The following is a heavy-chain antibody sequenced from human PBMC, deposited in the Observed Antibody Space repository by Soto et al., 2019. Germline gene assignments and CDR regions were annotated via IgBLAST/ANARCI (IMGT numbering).Heavy chain of an antibody. CDR3: ARDSGSLGVWAYFFDY. Sequence: QVQLVQSGAEVKKPGASVKVSCKASGYTFTDYGISWVRQAPGQGLEWMGWISGYNGNTDYAQSFQGRVTMTTDPSTSTAYMELRSLRSDDTAVFFCARDSGSLGVWAYFFDYWGQGTLVTVSS. D-gene: IGHD1-26*01. J-gene: IGHJ4*02. CDR2: ISGYNGNT. V-gene: IGHV1-18*01. CDR1: GYTFTDYG.